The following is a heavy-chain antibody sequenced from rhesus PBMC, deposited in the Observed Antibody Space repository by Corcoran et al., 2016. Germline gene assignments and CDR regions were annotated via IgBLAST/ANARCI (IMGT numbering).Heavy chain of an antibody. CDR3: SSPVRYRFDV. J-gene: IGHJ5-1*01. V-gene: IGHV4-173*01. CDR2: ISGSGEST. CDR1: GGSISSNY. Sequence: QLQLQESGPGLVTPSETLSLTCAVSGGSISSNYWSWLRQPPGKGLEWIGRISGSGESTDYNPSLKSRVTISGDVSRNQFARKLTSVTAADTAVYYGSSPVRYRFDVWGPGVLVSVSS.